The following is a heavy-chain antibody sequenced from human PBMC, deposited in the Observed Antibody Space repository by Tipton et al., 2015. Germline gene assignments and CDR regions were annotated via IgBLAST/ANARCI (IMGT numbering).Heavy chain of an antibody. CDR1: GFTFSSSD. Sequence: SLRLSCAASGFTFSSSDMHWVRQATGKGLEWVSAIGTAGDKYYSGSVKGRFTISRENAKNSFYLQMNSLRAGDTAVYYCARDRGEYSSSPGLDYWGQGTLVTVSS. J-gene: IGHJ4*02. CDR3: ARDRGEYSSSPGLDY. D-gene: IGHD6-6*01. CDR2: IGTAGDK. V-gene: IGHV3-13*01.